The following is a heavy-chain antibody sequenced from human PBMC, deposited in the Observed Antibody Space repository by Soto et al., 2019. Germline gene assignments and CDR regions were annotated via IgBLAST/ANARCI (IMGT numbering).Heavy chain of an antibody. V-gene: IGHV3-21*01. CDR1: GFTFSSYS. J-gene: IGHJ4*02. CDR2: ISSSSSYI. Sequence: EVQLVESGGGLVKPGGSLRLSCAASGFTFSSYSMNWVRQAPGKGLEWVSSISSSSSYIYYADSVKGRFTISRDNAKNSLYLQMNSRRAEDTAVYYCARDRRTGGYSYGNPPIDYWVQGTLVTVSS. D-gene: IGHD5-18*01. CDR3: ARDRRTGGYSYGNPPIDY.